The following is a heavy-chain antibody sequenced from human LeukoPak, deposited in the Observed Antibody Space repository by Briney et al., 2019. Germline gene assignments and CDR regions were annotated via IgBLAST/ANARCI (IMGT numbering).Heavy chain of an antibody. CDR1: GFTFSNAW. J-gene: IGHJ4*02. CDR3: TTEDDTSWYFDY. Sequence: GGSLRLSCAASGFTFSNAWMSWVRQAPGKGLEWVGRIKSKTDGGTTDYAAPVKGRFTISRDDSKNALYLQMNSLKTEDTAVYYCTTEDDTSWYFDYWGQGTLVTVSS. CDR2: IKSKTDGGTT. V-gene: IGHV3-15*01. D-gene: IGHD3-9*01.